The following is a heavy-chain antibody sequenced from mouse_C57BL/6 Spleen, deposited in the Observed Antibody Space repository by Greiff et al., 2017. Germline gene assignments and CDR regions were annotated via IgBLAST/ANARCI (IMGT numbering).Heavy chain of an antibody. CDR2: IDPEDGDT. CDR3: TTGGGNYEEDFDY. D-gene: IGHD2-1*01. Sequence: EVQLQQSGAELVRPGASVKLSCTASGFNIKDYYMHWVKQRPEQGLEWIGRIDPEDGDTEYAPKFQGKATMTADTSSNTAYLQLSSLTSEDTAVYYCTTGGGNYEEDFDYWGQGTTLTVSS. CDR1: GFNIKDYY. J-gene: IGHJ2*01. V-gene: IGHV14-1*01.